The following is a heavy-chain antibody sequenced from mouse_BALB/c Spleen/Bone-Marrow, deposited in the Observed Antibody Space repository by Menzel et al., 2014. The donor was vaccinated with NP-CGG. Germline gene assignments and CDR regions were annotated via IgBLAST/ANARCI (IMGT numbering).Heavy chain of an antibody. Sequence: VQLQQSGAELARPGASVKMSCKASGYTFTDYTMHWVKPRPGQVLEWIGSINPSSTYTNYNQKFKDKATLTADKSSITTYMQLSNLTSEDSAVYYCVRLETNFAFWGQGTLVTVSA. CDR1: GYTFTDYT. J-gene: IGHJ3*01. D-gene: IGHD2-13*01. CDR2: INPSSTYT. CDR3: VRLETNFAF. V-gene: IGHV1-4*01.